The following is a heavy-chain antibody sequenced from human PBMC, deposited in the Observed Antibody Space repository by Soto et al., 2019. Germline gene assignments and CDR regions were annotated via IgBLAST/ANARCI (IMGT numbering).Heavy chain of an antibody. CDR1: GYTFTSYG. Sequence: RASVKVSCKASGYTFTSYGISWVRQAPGQGLEWMGWISAYNGNTNYAQKLQGRVTMTTDTSTSTAYMELRSLRSDDTAVYYCARDGALGNNYSSYGMDVWGQRTTVTVSS. V-gene: IGHV1-18*01. CDR3: ARDGALGNNYSSYGMDV. D-gene: IGHD7-27*01. CDR2: ISAYNGNT. J-gene: IGHJ6*02.